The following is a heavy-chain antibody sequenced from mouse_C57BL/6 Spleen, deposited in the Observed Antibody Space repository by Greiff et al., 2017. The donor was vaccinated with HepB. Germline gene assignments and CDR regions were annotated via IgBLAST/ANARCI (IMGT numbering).Heavy chain of an antibody. J-gene: IGHJ4*01. CDR3: ARIPLASFHSMDY. Sequence: VQLVESGPGLVQPSQSLSISCTVSGFSLTSYGVHWVRQSPGKGLEWLGVIWSGGSTDYNAAFISRLSISKDNAKSLVFFKMNSLQADDTAIYCCARIPLASFHSMDYWGQGTSVTVSS. CDR1: GFSLTSYG. V-gene: IGHV2-2*01. CDR2: IWSGGST.